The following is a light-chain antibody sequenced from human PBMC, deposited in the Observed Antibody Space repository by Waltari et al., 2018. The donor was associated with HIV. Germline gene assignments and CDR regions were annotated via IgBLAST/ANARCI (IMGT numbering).Light chain of an antibody. J-gene: IGLJ2*01. V-gene: IGLV2-23*01. CDR2: EGS. CDR1: SSDVGSYNL. CDR3: CSYAGSSTLEV. Sequence: QSALTQPASVSGSPGQSITISCTGTSSDVGSYNLVSWYQQHPGKAPKRMIFEGSKRPYAVSNRFSGSKSGNTASLTITGLQAEDEADYYCCSYAGSSTLEVFGGGTKLTVL.